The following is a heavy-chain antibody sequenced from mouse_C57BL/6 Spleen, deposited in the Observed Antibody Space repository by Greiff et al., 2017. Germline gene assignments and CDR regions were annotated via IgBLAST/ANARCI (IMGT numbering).Heavy chain of an antibody. Sequence: VQLQQSGAELVRPGTSVKVSCKASGYTFTDYEMHWVKQTPVHGLEWIGAIDPETGGTAYNQKFKGKAILTADKSSSTAYMELRSLTSEDSAVYYCTVTTAWGQGTTLTVSS. CDR2: IDPETGGT. V-gene: IGHV1-15*01. D-gene: IGHD1-2*01. J-gene: IGHJ2*01. CDR1: GYTFTDYE. CDR3: TVTTA.